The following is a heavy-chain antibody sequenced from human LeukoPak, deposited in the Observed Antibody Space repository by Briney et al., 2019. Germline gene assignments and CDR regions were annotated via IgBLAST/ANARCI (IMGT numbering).Heavy chain of an antibody. CDR1: GGTFSSYA. CDR3: ASQRFVVVPAATKAFDI. V-gene: IGHV1-69*05. CDR2: IIPIFGTA. D-gene: IGHD2-2*01. J-gene: IGHJ3*02. Sequence: SVKVSCKASGGTFSSYAISWVRQAPGQGLEWMGRIIPIFGTANYAQKFQGRVTITTDESTSTAYMELSSLRSEDTAVYYCASQRFVVVPAATKAFDIGGQGTMVTVSS.